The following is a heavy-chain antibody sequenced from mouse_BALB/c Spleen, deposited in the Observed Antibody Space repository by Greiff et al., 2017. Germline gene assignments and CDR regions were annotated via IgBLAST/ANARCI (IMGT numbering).Heavy chain of an antibody. CDR3: ARDSAGYYYGRFAY. CDR2: IWGDGST. V-gene: IGHV2-6-7*01. Sequence: VHLVESGPGLVAPSQSLSITCTVSGFSLTGYGVNWVRQPPGKGLEWLGMIWGDGSTDYNSALKSRLSISKDNSKCQVFLKMNSLQTDDTARYYCARDSAGYYYGRFAYWGQGTLVTVSA. D-gene: IGHD1-1*01. J-gene: IGHJ3*01. CDR1: GFSLTGYG.